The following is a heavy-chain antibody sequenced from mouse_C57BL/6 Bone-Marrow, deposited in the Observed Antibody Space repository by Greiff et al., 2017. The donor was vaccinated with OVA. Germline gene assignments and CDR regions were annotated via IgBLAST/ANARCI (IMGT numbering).Heavy chain of an antibody. Sequence: QVQLQQSGPELVKPGASVKISCKASGYAFSSSWMNWVKQRPGQGLEWIGRIYPGDGDTNYNGKFKGKATLTADKSSSTAYMQLSSLTAEDSAVYFCARGVYFAYWGQGTTLTVSS. CDR3: ARGVYFAY. V-gene: IGHV1-82*01. CDR1: GYAFSSSW. J-gene: IGHJ2*01. CDR2: IYPGDGDT.